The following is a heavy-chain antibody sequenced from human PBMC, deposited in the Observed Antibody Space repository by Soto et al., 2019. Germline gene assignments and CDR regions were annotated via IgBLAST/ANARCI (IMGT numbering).Heavy chain of an antibody. CDR3: AKGGYFDWLYQNGMDV. V-gene: IGHV3-43*01. D-gene: IGHD3-9*01. CDR1: GFTFDDYT. J-gene: IGHJ6*02. CDR2: ISWAGDTT. Sequence: PGGSLRLSCAASGFTFDDYTMHWVRQAPGKGLEWVSLISWAGDTTYYADSVKGRFTISRDNSKNSLYLQMNSLRTEDTALYYCAKGGYFDWLYQNGMDVWGQGTTVTVSS.